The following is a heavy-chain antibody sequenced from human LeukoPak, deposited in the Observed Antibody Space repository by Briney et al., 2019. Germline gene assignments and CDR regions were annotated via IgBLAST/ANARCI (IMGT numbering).Heavy chain of an antibody. V-gene: IGHV3-30-3*01. CDR1: GFTFSSYA. CDR2: ISYDGSNK. J-gene: IGHJ4*02. D-gene: IGHD2-21*02. Sequence: AGGSLRLSCAASGFTFSSYAMHWVRQAPGKGLEWVAVISYDGSNKYYADSVKGRFTISRDNSKNTLYLQMNSLRAEDTAVCYCARTRDIVVVTAILVYWGQGTLVTVSS. CDR3: ARTRDIVVVTAILVY.